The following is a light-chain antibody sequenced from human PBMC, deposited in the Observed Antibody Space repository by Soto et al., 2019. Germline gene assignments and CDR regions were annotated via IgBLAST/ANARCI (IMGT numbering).Light chain of an antibody. CDR3: QSYDSSLSGSEV. CDR1: SSNIGAGYD. V-gene: IGLV1-40*01. Sequence: QSALTQPPSVSGAPGQRVTISCTGSSSNIGAGYDVHWYQQLPGTAPKLLIYGNSNRPSGVPDRFSGSKSGTSAPLAITGLQAEDEADYYCQSYDSSLSGSEVFGTGTKVTVL. J-gene: IGLJ1*01. CDR2: GNS.